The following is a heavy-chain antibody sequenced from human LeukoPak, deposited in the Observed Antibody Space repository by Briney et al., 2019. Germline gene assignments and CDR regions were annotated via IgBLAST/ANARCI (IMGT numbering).Heavy chain of an antibody. Sequence: PGRSLRLSCAASGFTFSSYGMHWVRQAPGKGLEWVAVISYDGSNKCYADSVKGRFTISRDNSKNTLYLQVNSLRAEDTAVYYCAKDITGRFDYWGQGTLVTVSS. J-gene: IGHJ4*02. CDR1: GFTFSSYG. CDR3: AKDITGRFDY. D-gene: IGHD3-3*01. V-gene: IGHV3-30*18. CDR2: ISYDGSNK.